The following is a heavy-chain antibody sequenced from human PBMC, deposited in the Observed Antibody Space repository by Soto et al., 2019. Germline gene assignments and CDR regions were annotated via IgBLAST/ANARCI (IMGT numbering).Heavy chain of an antibody. D-gene: IGHD3-3*01. CDR3: ANGYDFWSGYYGDY. J-gene: IGHJ4*02. Sequence: GGSLRLSCAASGFTFSSYAMSWVRQAPGKGLEWVSAISGSGGSTYYADSVKGRFTISRDNSKNTLYLQMNSLRAEDTAVYYCANGYDFWSGYYGDYWGQGTLVTVSS. V-gene: IGHV3-23*01. CDR1: GFTFSSYA. CDR2: ISGSGGST.